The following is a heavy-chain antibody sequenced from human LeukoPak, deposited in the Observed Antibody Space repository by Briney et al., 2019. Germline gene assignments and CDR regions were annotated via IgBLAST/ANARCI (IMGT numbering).Heavy chain of an antibody. J-gene: IGHJ6*02. CDR3: ARDSVVAAAGTRYYYGMDV. V-gene: IGHV4-59*01. D-gene: IGHD6-13*01. CDR2: IYYSGST. Sequence: SEILSLTCTVSGGSISSYYWSWIRQPPGKGLEWIGYIYYSGSTNYNPSLKSRVTISVDTSKNQFSLKLSSVTAADTAVYYCARDSVVAAAGTRYYYGMDVWGQGTTVTVSS. CDR1: GGSISSYY.